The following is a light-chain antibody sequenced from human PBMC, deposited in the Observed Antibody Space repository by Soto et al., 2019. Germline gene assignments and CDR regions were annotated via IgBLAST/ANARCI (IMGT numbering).Light chain of an antibody. CDR2: AAT. CDR3: QQYNSWPLT. V-gene: IGKV3-15*01. Sequence: EIVMTQSPATLSVSPGERATLSCTASQSVNSNLAWYQQKPGQAPGLLIYAATTRATGLPARFSCSGSGTAFTLTIGSLQSEDFAVYYCQQYNSWPLTFGGGNKVEIK. J-gene: IGKJ4*01. CDR1: QSVNSN.